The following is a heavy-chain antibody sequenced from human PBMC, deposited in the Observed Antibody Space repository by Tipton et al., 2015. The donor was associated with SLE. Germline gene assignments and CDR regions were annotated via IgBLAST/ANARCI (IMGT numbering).Heavy chain of an antibody. CDR1: GGSISGFY. Sequence: TLSLTCTVSGGSISGFYWSWIRQPDGKGLEWIGRIYSSGSPNYNPSLKSRVTISVDTSKNQFSLKLSSVTAADTAVYYCARGDILTGYQFDYWGQGTLVTVSS. CDR2: IYSSGSP. CDR3: ARGDILTGYQFDY. V-gene: IGHV4-4*07. D-gene: IGHD3-9*01. J-gene: IGHJ4*02.